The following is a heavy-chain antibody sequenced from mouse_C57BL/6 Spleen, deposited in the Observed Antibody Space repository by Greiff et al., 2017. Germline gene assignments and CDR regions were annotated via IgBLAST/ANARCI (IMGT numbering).Heavy chain of an antibody. J-gene: IGHJ3*01. CDR3: ARSSSITAVGAPFAY. D-gene: IGHD1-1*01. CDR2: IRNKANGYTT. CDR1: GFTFTDYY. Sequence: EVQLVESGGGLVQPGGSLSLSCAASGFTFTDYYMSWVRQPPGKALEWLGFIRNKANGYTTEYSATVKGRFTISRDNSQSILYLQMNALRAEDSATYYCARSSSITAVGAPFAYWGQGTLVTVSA. V-gene: IGHV7-3*01.